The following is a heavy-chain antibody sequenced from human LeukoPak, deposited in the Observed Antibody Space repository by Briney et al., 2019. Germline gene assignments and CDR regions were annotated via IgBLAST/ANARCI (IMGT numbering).Heavy chain of an antibody. CDR1: GGTFSSYA. CDR3: ARGPSAYCGGDCYVFDY. J-gene: IGHJ4*02. CDR2: IIPIFGTA. V-gene: IGHV1-69*13. D-gene: IGHD2-21*02. Sequence: SVNVSCKASGGTFSSYAISWVRQAPGQGLEWMGGIIPIFGTANYAQKFQGRVTITADESTSTAYMELSSLRSEDTAVYYCARGPSAYCGGDCYVFDYWGQGTLVTVSS.